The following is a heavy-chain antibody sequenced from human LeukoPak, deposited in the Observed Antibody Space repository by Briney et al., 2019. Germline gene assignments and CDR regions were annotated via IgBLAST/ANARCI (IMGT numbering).Heavy chain of an antibody. Sequence: GASVKVSCKASGYTFTSYYMHWVRQAPGQGLEWMGIINPSGGSTSYAQKFQGRVTMTRDTSTSTVYMELSSLRSEDTAVYYCARELEDSSGWYRVADVYGMDVWGQGTTVTVSS. J-gene: IGHJ6*02. CDR1: GYTFTSYY. D-gene: IGHD6-19*01. V-gene: IGHV1-46*01. CDR3: ARELEDSSGWYRVADVYGMDV. CDR2: INPSGGST.